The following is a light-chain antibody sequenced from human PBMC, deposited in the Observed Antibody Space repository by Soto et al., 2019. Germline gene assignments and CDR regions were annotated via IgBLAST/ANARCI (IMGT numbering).Light chain of an antibody. CDR3: QQYSNWPPIT. V-gene: IGKV3-15*01. CDR2: DTS. Sequence: EIVLTQSPGTLSLSPGERATLSCRASQSVSSSYLAWYHQQPGQAPRLLIYDTSTRATGIPARFSGSGSGTEFTLTISSLQSEDFAVYYCQQYSNWPPITFGQGTRLEIK. CDR1: QSVSSSY. J-gene: IGKJ5*01.